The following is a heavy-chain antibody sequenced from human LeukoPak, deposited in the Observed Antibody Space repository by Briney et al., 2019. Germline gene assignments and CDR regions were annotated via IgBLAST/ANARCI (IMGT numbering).Heavy chain of an antibody. CDR2: IHYSGSA. CDR1: GGSVSSGSYY. J-gene: IGHJ4*02. Sequence: SETLSLTCTVSGGSVSSGSYYWSWIRQPPGRGLEWIAYIHYSGSAAYNPSLKSRVTISRDMSMNQFSLKMTSVTAADTAVYFCARDMGAPDYGSYSVDYWGQGTLVTVSS. V-gene: IGHV4-61*01. CDR3: ARDMGAPDYGSYSVDY. D-gene: IGHD4-23*01.